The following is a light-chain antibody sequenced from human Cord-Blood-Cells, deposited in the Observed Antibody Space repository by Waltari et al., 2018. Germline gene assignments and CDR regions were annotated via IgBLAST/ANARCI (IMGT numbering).Light chain of an antibody. CDR3: QQYGSSPHT. V-gene: IGKV3-20*01. Sequence: EIVFTHSPGTLSLSPGVRATLPCRASQSVSSSYLAWYQQKRGQPPRLLIYGASSRATGIPDWFSGSGCETDFTLTISRLEPEDFAVYYFQQYGSSPHTFGQGSKVE. CDR2: GAS. J-gene: IGKJ1*01. CDR1: QSVSSSY.